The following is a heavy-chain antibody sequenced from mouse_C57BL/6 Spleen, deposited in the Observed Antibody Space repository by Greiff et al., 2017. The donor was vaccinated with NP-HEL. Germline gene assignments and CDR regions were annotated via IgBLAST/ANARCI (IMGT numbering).Heavy chain of an antibody. CDR1: GYSITSGYY. Sequence: EVKLMESGPGLVKPSQSLSLTCSVTGYSITSGYYWNWIRQFPGNKLEWMGYISYDGSNNYNPSLKNRISITRDTSKNQFFLKLNSVTTEDTATYYCARGSHYYGSSWFAYWGQGTLVTVSA. J-gene: IGHJ3*01. CDR2: ISYDGSN. V-gene: IGHV3-6*01. CDR3: ARGSHYYGSSWFAY. D-gene: IGHD1-1*01.